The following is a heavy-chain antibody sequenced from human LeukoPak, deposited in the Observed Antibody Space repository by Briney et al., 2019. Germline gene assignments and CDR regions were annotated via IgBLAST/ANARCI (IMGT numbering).Heavy chain of an antibody. CDR2: IWYDGSNK. CDR3: ARGMEQWLPFDY. V-gene: IGHV3-33*08. Sequence: PGGSLRLSCAASGFTFSNAWMSWVRQAPGKGLEWVAVIWYDGSNKYYADSVKGRFTISRDNSKNTLYLQMNSLRAEDTAVYYCARGMEQWLPFDYWGQGTLVTVSS. CDR1: GFTFSNAW. J-gene: IGHJ4*02. D-gene: IGHD6-19*01.